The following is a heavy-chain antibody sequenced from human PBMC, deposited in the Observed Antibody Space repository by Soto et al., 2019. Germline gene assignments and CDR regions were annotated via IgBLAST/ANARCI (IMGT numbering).Heavy chain of an antibody. J-gene: IGHJ4*02. D-gene: IGHD6-19*01. V-gene: IGHV3-74*01. CDR2: INSDGSST. CDR3: ARQEWLTSFDY. CDR1: GFTFSSYW. Sequence: XVSLRLSCAASGFTFSSYWMHWVRQAPGKGLVWVSRINSDGSSTSYADSVKGRFTISRDNAKNTLYLQMNSLRAEDTAVYYCARQEWLTSFDYWGQGTLVTVSS.